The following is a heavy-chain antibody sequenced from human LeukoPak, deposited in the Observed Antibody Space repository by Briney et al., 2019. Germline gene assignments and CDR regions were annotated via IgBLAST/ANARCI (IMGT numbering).Heavy chain of an antibody. V-gene: IGHV1-8*01. CDR1: GYTFTSYD. Sequence: ASVKVSCKASGYTFTSYDINWVRQATGQGLEWMGWMNPNSGNTGYAQKFQGRVTMTRNTSISTAYMELSSLRSEDTAVHYCARSLRVAVAGTDYWGQGTLVTVS. CDR2: MNPNSGNT. J-gene: IGHJ4*02. CDR3: ARSLRVAVAGTDY. D-gene: IGHD6-19*01.